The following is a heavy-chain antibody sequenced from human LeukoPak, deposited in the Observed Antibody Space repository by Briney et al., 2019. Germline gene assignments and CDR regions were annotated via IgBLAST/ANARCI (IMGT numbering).Heavy chain of an antibody. Sequence: GASVTVSCKASGYTFINYAINWGRQAPGQRPEWIGWINAVNGNTKYSQKFQGRVTITRDTSASTAYMELSSLRSEDTAVYYCARDPRAAADDYWGQGTLVTVSS. CDR3: ARDPRAAADDY. V-gene: IGHV1-3*01. CDR2: INAVNGNT. D-gene: IGHD6-13*01. J-gene: IGHJ4*02. CDR1: GYTFINYA.